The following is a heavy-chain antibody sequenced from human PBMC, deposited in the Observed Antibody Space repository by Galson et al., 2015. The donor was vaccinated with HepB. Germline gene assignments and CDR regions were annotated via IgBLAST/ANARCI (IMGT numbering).Heavy chain of an antibody. V-gene: IGHV3-21*04. D-gene: IGHD6-19*01. Sequence: SLRLSCAASGFNFNNYNMNWVRQAPGKGLEWVSSISSESSYTFYADSVRGRFTISRDNAKNSVYLQMNSLRAEDTAVYYCARDWGIAVAGTWWFDPWGQGTQVIVSS. CDR1: GFNFNNYN. J-gene: IGHJ5*02. CDR3: ARDWGIAVAGTWWFDP. CDR2: ISSESSYT.